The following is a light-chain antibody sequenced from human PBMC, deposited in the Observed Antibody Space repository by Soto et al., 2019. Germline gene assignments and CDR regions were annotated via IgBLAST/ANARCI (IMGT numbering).Light chain of an antibody. CDR3: QQYNSYAPT. CDR1: QSISNW. Sequence: DIQMTQSPSTLSASVGDRVTITCRASQSISNWLSWYQQKPGKAPKLLIYKASTLESGVPSRFSDSGSGTEFTLTISSLQPDDFATYYCQQYNSYAPTFGGGTKVEIK. J-gene: IGKJ4*01. CDR2: KAS. V-gene: IGKV1-5*03.